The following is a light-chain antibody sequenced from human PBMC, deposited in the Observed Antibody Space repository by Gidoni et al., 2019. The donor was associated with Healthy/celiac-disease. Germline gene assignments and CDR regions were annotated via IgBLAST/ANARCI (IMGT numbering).Light chain of an antibody. V-gene: IGKV1-6*01. J-gene: IGKJ4*01. CDR3: LQDYNYPLT. CDR1: QGIRND. Sequence: AIPMTQSPSSLSASVGDRVTITCRASQGIRNDLGWYQQKPGKAPKPRIYAASSLQSGVPSRFSGSGSGTDFTHTISSLQPEDFATYYCLQDYNYPLTFGGGTKVEIK. CDR2: AAS.